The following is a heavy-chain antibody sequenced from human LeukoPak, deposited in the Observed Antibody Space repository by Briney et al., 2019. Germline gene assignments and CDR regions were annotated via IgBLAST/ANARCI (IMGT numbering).Heavy chain of an antibody. V-gene: IGHV4-38-2*02. CDR1: GYSISSGYY. CDR2: IYYGGGT. D-gene: IGHD6-13*01. Sequence: PSETLSLTCTVSGYSISSGYYWGWIRQPPGKGLEWIGSIYYGGGTYYNPSLKSRVTMSVDTSKKQFSLKLSSVTAADTAVYYCARHAGGIAAAGTRPFDYWGQGTLVTVSS. J-gene: IGHJ4*02. CDR3: ARHAGGIAAAGTRPFDY.